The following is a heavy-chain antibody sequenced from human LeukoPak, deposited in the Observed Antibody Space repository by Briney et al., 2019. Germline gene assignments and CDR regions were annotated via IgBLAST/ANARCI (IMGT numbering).Heavy chain of an antibody. CDR2: INPSGGST. CDR3: ARVGTAAGNGEGNWFDP. J-gene: IGHJ5*02. V-gene: IGHV1-46*01. D-gene: IGHD6-13*01. Sequence: ASVKVSCKASGYTFTSYYMHWVRQAPGQGLEWMGIINPSGGSTSYAQKFQGRVTMTRDTSTSTVYMELSSLRSGDTAVYYCARVGTAAGNGEGNWFDPWGQGTLVTVSS. CDR1: GYTFTSYY.